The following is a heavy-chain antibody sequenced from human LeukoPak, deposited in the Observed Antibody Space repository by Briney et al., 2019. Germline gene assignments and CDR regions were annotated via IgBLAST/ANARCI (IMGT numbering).Heavy chain of an antibody. CDR1: GFIFSGYW. J-gene: IGHJ4*02. CDR3: ATHSGWRFDY. Sequence: GSLRLSCAASGFIFSGYWMSWVRQAPGKGLEWVANMRQDGNENYYVDSVKGRFTISRDNAKSSLYLQMNSLRAEDMAVYYCATHSGWRFDYWGQGTLVTVSS. D-gene: IGHD6-19*01. V-gene: IGHV3-7*01. CDR2: MRQDGNEN.